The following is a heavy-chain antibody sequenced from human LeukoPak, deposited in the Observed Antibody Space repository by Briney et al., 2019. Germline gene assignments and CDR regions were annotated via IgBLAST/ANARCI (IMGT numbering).Heavy chain of an antibody. CDR1: GYTFTGYY. CDR2: INPNSGGT. Sequence: SGGSLRLSCAASGYTFTGYYMHWVRQGPGQGLGWMGWINPNSGGTNYAQKFQGRVTMTRDTSISTAYMELSRLRSDDTAVYYCARASAYYYYYMDVWGKGTTVTISS. CDR3: ARASAYYYYYMDV. V-gene: IGHV1-2*02. J-gene: IGHJ6*03. D-gene: IGHD3-3*01.